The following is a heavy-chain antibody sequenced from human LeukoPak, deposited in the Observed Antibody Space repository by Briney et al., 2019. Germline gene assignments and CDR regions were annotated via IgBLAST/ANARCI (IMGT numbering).Heavy chain of an antibody. Sequence: GGSLRLSCAASGFTFSSYGMHWVRQAPGEGLEWVANIWNDGSNQYYADSVKGRFSISRDNSKNTVYLQMNSLRAEDTAVYYCARDLYCGSTTCYQGDGLDLWGQGTMVTVSS. V-gene: IGHV3-33*01. CDR2: IWNDGSNQ. J-gene: IGHJ3*01. CDR1: GFTFSSYG. CDR3: ARDLYCGSTTCYQGDGLDL. D-gene: IGHD2-2*01.